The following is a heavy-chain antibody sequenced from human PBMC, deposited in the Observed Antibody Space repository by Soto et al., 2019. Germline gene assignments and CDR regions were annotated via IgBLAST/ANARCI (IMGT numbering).Heavy chain of an antibody. CDR1: GFTFSSYA. J-gene: IGHJ4*02. D-gene: IGHD5-18*01. Sequence: QVQLLESGGGVVQPGRSLRLSCAASGFTFSSYAMHWVSQAPGKGLEWVAVISYDGSNKYYAVSVKGRFTISRDNSKNTLNLQMNSLRAEDTAVYYCARHTAPAYWGQGTLVTASS. CDR2: ISYDGSNK. CDR3: ARHTAPAY. V-gene: IGHV3-30-3*01.